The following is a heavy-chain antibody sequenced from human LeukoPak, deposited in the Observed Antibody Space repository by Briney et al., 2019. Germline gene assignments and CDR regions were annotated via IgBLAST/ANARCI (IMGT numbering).Heavy chain of an antibody. J-gene: IGHJ4*02. V-gene: IGHV4-39*07. Sequence: SETLSLTRTVSGGSISSSSYYWGWIRQPPGKGLEWIGSIYYSVNTYYNPSLKSRVTISVDTSKNQFSLKLSSVTAADTAVYYCATYYFDRSGFYHDYWGQGTLVTVSS. D-gene: IGHD3-22*01. CDR2: IYYSVNT. CDR3: ATYYFDRSGFYHDY. CDR1: GGSISSSSYY.